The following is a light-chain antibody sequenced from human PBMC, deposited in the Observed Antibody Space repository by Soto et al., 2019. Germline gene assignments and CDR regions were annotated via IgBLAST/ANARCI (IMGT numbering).Light chain of an antibody. CDR2: EVS. CDR1: AGDVGAYNL. CDR3: CSFAKSDNIV. J-gene: IGLJ2*01. V-gene: IGLV2-23*02. Sequence: QSVLTQPASVSGSPGQSLTISCTGTAGDVGAYNLVSWYQLHQRKPPKLIIYEVSDRPSGVSNRFSGSKSGYTASLTISGVQSEDEADYYCCSFAKSDNIVFGGGTKLTVL.